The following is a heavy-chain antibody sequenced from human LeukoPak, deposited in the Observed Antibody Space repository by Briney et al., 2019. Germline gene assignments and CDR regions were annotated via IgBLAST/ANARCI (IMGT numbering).Heavy chain of an antibody. CDR3: ARTYYDFWSGDEKFTFDY. D-gene: IGHD3-3*01. CDR2: ISAYNGYT. CDR1: GYTFTSYG. J-gene: IGHJ4*02. V-gene: IGHV1-18*01. Sequence: GASVKVSCKASGYTFTSYGISWVRQAPGQGLEWLGWISAYNGYTNYAQKLQGRVTMTTDTSTSTAYMELRSLRSDDTAVYYCARTYYDFWSGDEKFTFDYWGQGTLVTVSS.